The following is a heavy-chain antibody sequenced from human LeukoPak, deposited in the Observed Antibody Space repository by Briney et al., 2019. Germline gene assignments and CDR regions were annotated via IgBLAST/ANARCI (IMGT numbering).Heavy chain of an antibody. Sequence: PGGSLRLSCAASGFTSGSYWMHWVRQAPGKGLEWVSRIKTDGSTTTYADAVKGRFTVSRDNAKNTLYLQMNSLRAEDTAVYYCTREWIAYCNYGTCYSGFDFWGQGTLVTVSS. V-gene: IGHV3-74*01. CDR1: GFTSGSYW. J-gene: IGHJ4*02. CDR2: IKTDGSTT. D-gene: IGHD2-8*01. CDR3: TREWIAYCNYGTCYSGFDF.